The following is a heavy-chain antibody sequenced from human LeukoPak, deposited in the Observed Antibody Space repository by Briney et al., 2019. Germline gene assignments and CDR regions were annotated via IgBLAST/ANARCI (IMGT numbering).Heavy chain of an antibody. Sequence: GGSLRLSCAASGFTFDDYGMSWVCQAPGKRLEWVSGINWSGGRTGYADSVKGRLTISRDNAKNSLFLQMNSLRAEDTALYYCARDGGLYGMDVWGQGTTVTVSS. V-gene: IGHV3-20*04. CDR2: INWSGGRT. CDR3: ARDGGLYGMDV. CDR1: GFTFDDYG. D-gene: IGHD3-16*01. J-gene: IGHJ6*01.